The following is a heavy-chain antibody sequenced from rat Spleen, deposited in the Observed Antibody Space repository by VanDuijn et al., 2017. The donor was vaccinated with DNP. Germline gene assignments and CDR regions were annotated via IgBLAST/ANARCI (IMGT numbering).Heavy chain of an antibody. CDR2: IRYDGGST. J-gene: IGHJ2*01. CDR1: GFTFSDYY. V-gene: IGHV5-20*01. CDR3: SRGPNYGVYSDFLGY. Sequence: EVQLVESGGGLVLPGWSLRLSCAASGFTFSDYYMAWVRQAPTKGLEWVAYIRYDGGSTYYGDSVKGRFTISRDNAKSTLYLQMSELGSEDTANYYCSRGPNYGVYSDFLGYWGQGVMVTVSS. D-gene: IGHD1-11*01.